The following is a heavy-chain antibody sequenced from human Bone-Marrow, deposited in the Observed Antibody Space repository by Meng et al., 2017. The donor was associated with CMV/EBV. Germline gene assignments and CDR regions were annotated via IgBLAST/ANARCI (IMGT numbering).Heavy chain of an antibody. CDR2: NYSDGRP. J-gene: IGHJ4*02. CDR1: WFPVRHNS. Sequence: SCAAYWFPVRHNSMSWVRPAPGKELEWVSTNYSDGRPYSANSMRGRFTISRDNSKSTLYLQMNGLKAEDTAVFYCARGPTGAGFDYWGQGTLVTVSS. CDR3: ARGPTGAGFDY. D-gene: IGHD1-1*01. V-gene: IGHV3-53*01.